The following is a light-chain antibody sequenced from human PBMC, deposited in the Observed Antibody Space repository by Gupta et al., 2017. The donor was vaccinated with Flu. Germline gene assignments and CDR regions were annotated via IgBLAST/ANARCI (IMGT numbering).Light chain of an antibody. J-gene: IGLJ1*01. CDR2: GNN. Sequence: QSVLTQPPSVSGAPGQTVTISCTGSNSNIGAGYDVHWYQQLPGTSPKLLIYGNNNRPSGVPDRFSGSKSGTSTFLAITGLQAEDEADYYCQSYDSSLREVFGSGTKVTVL. CDR1: NSNIGAGYD. CDR3: QSYDSSLREV. V-gene: IGLV1-40*01.